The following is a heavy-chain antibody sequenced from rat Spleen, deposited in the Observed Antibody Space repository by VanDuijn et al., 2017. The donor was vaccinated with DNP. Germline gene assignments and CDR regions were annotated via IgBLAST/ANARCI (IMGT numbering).Heavy chain of an antibody. J-gene: IGHJ3*01. CDR2: ISYDGSST. CDR1: GFTFSDYN. V-gene: IGHV5-7*01. CDR3: ARPDD. Sequence: EVQLVESGGGLVQPGRSLKLSCAASGFTFSDYNMAWVRQAPKKGLEWVATISYDGSSTYYRDSVKGRFTISRDNAKSTLYLQMDSLRSEDTATYYCARPDDWGQGTLVTVSS.